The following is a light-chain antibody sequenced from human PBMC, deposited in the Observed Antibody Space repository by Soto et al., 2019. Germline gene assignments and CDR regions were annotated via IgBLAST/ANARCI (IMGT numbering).Light chain of an antibody. V-gene: IGKV1-5*03. CDR3: QHYKSYSEA. CDR1: QTISSW. CDR2: KAS. Sequence: IQMTQSPSTLSGSVGDRVTITCRASQTISSWVAWYQQKPGKAPKLLIYKASTLKSGVPSRFSGNGSGTEFTLTSSSLQPDDFATYYCQHYKSYSEAFGQGTKVDI. J-gene: IGKJ1*01.